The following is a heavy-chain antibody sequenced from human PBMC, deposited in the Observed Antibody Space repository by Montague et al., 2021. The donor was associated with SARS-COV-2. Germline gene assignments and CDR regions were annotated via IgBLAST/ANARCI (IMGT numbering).Heavy chain of an antibody. V-gene: IGHV4-39*02. D-gene: IGHD3-10*01. J-gene: IGHJ6*02. CDR2: LYRSGSV. CDR3: VRGAEEAHFAMDV. Sequence: SETLSLTCIVSGGFISDSYYWAWIRQAPGKGLEWRGSLYRSGSVYSNPSLKSRVSISVDRSKNHFSLRLTSATAAETAVYYCVRGAEEAHFAMDVWGQGTTVTVSS. CDR1: GGFISDSYY.